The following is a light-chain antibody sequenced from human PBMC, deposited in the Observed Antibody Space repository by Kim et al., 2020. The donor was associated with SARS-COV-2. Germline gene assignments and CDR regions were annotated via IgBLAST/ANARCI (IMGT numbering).Light chain of an antibody. J-gene: IGKJ4*01. V-gene: IGKV3-11*01. CDR3: QHRSKWPLT. CDR1: QSVSSY. CDR2: DAS. Sequence: EIVLTQSPATLSLSPGERATLSCRASQSVSSYLGWYQQKPGHSPRLLIYDASNRATGIPARFSGSGSGTDFTLTISSLEPEDFAVYFCQHRSKWPLTFGGGTKVDIK.